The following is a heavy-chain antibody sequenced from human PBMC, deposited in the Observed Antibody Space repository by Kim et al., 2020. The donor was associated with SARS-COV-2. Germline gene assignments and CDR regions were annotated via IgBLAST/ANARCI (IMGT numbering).Heavy chain of an antibody. J-gene: IGHJ4*02. CDR3: ARGLGGWWVDY. CDR1: GYTFTSYA. CDR2: INTNTGNP. Sequence: ASVKVSCKASGYTFTSYAMNWVRQAPGQGLEWMGWINTNTGNPTYARGFTGRVVFSLDTSVSTAYLQIGSLKPEDTAVYYCARGLGGWWVDYWGQGTLVTVSS. V-gene: IGHV7-4-1*01. D-gene: IGHD6-19*01.